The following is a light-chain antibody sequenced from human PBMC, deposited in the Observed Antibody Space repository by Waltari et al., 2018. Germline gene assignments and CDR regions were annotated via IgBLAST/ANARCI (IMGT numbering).Light chain of an antibody. CDR2: WAS. CDR3: QEYYSNLS. CDR1: QSLLYSPSNKNY. V-gene: IGKV4-1*01. Sequence: DLAMTQPPAPLAVSLGERPTINCQSSQSLLYSPSNKNYLAWYQHYPGQPPSPLIYWASSREAGVPDRFSGGGSGTDFTVTISRLQAEDVAVYDWQEYYSNLSFGGGTKVEVK. J-gene: IGKJ4*01.